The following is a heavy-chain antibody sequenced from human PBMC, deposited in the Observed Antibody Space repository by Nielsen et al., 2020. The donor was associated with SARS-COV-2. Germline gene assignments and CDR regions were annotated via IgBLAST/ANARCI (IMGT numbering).Heavy chain of an antibody. V-gene: IGHV3-43*02. J-gene: IGHJ6*02. D-gene: IGHD1-26*01. CDR2: ISGDGGGT. Sequence: GESLKISCAASGLTFDVYAMNWFRKPPGKGLEWVSLISGDGGGTYYADSVKGRFTISRDNSKNSLYLQMNSLRTEDTALYYCAKDIMGGSYYYYYGMDVWGQGTTVTVSS. CDR1: GLTFDVYA. CDR3: AKDIMGGSYYYYYGMDV.